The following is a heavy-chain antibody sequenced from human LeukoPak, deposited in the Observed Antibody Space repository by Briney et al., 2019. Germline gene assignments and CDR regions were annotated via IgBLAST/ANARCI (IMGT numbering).Heavy chain of an antibody. Sequence: ASVKVSCKASGYTFTSYGISWVRQAPGQGLEWMGWISAYNGNTNYAQKLQGRVTMTTDTSTSTAYMELRSLRSDDTAVYYCARRRNMVRGVNNWFDPWGQGTLVTVSS. CDR1: GYTFTSYG. D-gene: IGHD3-10*01. V-gene: IGHV1-18*04. CDR3: ARRRNMVRGVNNWFDP. J-gene: IGHJ5*02. CDR2: ISAYNGNT.